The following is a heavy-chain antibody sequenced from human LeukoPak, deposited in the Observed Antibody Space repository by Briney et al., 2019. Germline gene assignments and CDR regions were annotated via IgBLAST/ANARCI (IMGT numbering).Heavy chain of an antibody. J-gene: IGHJ5*02. CDR1: GGSISSYY. V-gene: IGHV4-59*08. CDR2: IYYSGST. D-gene: IGHD3-3*01. Sequence: PSETLSLTCTVSGGSISSYYWSWIRQPPGKGLEWIGYIYYSGSTNYNPSLKSRVTISVDTSKNQFSLKLSSVTAADTAVYYCARLHYDFCSVYRTRNQGNWFDPWGQGTLVTVSS. CDR3: ARLHYDFCSVYRTRNQGNWFDP.